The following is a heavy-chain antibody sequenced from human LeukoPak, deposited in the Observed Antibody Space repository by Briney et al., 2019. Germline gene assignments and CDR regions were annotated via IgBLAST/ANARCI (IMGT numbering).Heavy chain of an antibody. CDR1: GFTFSSYA. CDR3: ARSLRYFDWLPHFDY. J-gene: IGHJ4*02. D-gene: IGHD3-9*01. CDR2: ISYDGSNK. V-gene: IGHV3-30-3*01. Sequence: GGSLRLSCAASGFTFSSYAMSWVRQAPGKGLEWVAVISYDGSNKYYADSVKGRFTISRDNSKNTLYLQMNSLRAEDTAVYYCARSLRYFDWLPHFDYWGQGTLVTVSS.